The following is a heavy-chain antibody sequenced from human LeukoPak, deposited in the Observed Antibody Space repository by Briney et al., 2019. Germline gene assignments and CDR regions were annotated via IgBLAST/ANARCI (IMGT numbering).Heavy chain of an antibody. J-gene: IGHJ5*02. D-gene: IGHD6-19*01. CDR3: AKEYSSGWLGWFDP. CDR2: ISWNSGSI. Sequence: GGSLRLSCAASGFTFDDYAMHWVRQAPGKGLEWVSGISWNSGSIGYADSVKGRFTISRDNAKNSLYLQMNSLRAEDTALYYCAKEYSSGWLGWFDPWGQGTLVTVSS. CDR1: GFTFDDYA. V-gene: IGHV3-9*01.